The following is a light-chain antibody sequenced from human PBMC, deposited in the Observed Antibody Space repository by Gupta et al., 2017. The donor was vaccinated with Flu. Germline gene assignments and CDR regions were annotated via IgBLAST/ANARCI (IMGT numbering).Light chain of an antibody. V-gene: IGKV4-1*01. CDR2: WAS. J-gene: IGKJ3*01. CDR1: QSVLSSSNNKNF. Sequence: DIVMTQSPDSLAVSLGERATINCKSSQSVLSSSNNKNFLAWYQQKPRQPPKLLLYWASTRESGVPDRFSGSGSGTDFTLTITGLQAEDVAVYYCQQDYSSPFTFGHGTKVHIK. CDR3: QQDYSSPFT.